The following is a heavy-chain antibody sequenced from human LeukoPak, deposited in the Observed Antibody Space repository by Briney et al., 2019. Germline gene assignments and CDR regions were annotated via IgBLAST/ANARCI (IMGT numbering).Heavy chain of an antibody. CDR3: ARRDGYTNLDY. CDR2: THYSGST. V-gene: IGHV4-39*01. D-gene: IGHD5-24*01. J-gene: IGHJ4*02. Sequence: SETLSLTCTVSGDSISSSSYYWGWIRQPPGKGLEWVGSTHYSGSTYYSPSLKSRATISVDTSKNQFSLKLSSVTASDTAVYYCARRDGYTNLDYWGQGTLVTVSS. CDR1: GDSISSSSYY.